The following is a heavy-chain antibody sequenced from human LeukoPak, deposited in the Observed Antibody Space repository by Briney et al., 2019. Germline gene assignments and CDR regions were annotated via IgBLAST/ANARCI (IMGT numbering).Heavy chain of an antibody. D-gene: IGHD1-1*01. CDR2: IYYSGST. V-gene: IGHV4-59*08. Sequence: SETLSLTCTVSGGSISSYYWSWIRQPPGKGLEWIGYIYYSGSTNYNPSLKSRVTISLDTSKKQFFLRLSSVTAADTAVYYCAMYDSFFDYCGQGTLVTVSS. CDR3: AMYDSFFDY. J-gene: IGHJ4*02. CDR1: GGSISSYY.